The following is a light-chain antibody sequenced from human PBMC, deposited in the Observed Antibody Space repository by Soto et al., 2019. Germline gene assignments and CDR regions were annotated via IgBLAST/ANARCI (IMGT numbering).Light chain of an antibody. J-gene: IGKJ1*01. CDR1: QSISSW. V-gene: IGKV1-5*01. Sequence: DIQMTQSPSTLSASVGDRVTITCRASQSISSWLAWYQQKPGKAPKLLIYDASSLESGVPSRFSGSGSGTEFTLTISSLQPDDFATYYCQQYNSYQWTVGHGTKVDIK. CDR2: DAS. CDR3: QQYNSYQWT.